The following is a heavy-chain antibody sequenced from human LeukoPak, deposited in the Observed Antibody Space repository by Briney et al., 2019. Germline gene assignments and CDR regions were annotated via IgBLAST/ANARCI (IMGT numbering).Heavy chain of an antibody. V-gene: IGHV3-11*06. Sequence: GGSLRLSCAASGFTFSDYYMSWIRHAPGKGLEWVSYINSSSSYTNYADSVKGRFTISRDNAKNSLYLQMNSLRAEDTAVYYCARSRGYSYGSLDYWGQGTLVTVSS. J-gene: IGHJ4*02. CDR1: GFTFSDYY. D-gene: IGHD5-18*01. CDR3: ARSRGYSYGSLDY. CDR2: INSSSSYT.